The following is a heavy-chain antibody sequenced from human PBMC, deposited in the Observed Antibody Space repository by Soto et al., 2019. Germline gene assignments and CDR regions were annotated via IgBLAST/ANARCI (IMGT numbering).Heavy chain of an antibody. V-gene: IGHV5-51*01. J-gene: IGHJ6*02. CDR1: GYRFTRYW. CDR3: ARRLGYGYKSTWAAMDI. CDR2: IYPGNSDT. D-gene: IGHD3-16*01. Sequence: GESLKISCTMSGYRFTRYWIACVRPLPGKGLEWVGIIYPGNSDTLYGPSFQGQVTISADRSMNTAYLQWSGLRASDTATYYCARRLGYGYKSTWAAMDIWGLGTTGTVA.